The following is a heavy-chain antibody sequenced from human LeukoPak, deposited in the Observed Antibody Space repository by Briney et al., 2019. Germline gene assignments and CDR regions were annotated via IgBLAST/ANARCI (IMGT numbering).Heavy chain of an antibody. CDR2: IIPIFGTA. V-gene: IGHV1-69*13. CDR3: ARVPEKDIVATLNYYGMDV. CDR1: GYIFTNNA. J-gene: IGHJ6*02. D-gene: IGHD5-12*01. Sequence: SVKVSCKASGYIFTNNAMNWVRQAPGQGLEWMGGIIPIFGTANYAQKFQGRVTITADESTSTAYMALSSLRSEDTAVYYCARVPEKDIVATLNYYGMDVWGQGTTVTVSS.